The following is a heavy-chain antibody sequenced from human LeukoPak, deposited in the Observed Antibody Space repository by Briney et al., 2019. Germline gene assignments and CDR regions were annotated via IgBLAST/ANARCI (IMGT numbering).Heavy chain of an antibody. D-gene: IGHD3-10*01. CDR1: GGSISSSSYY. CDR3: ARPRRHYYGSRGDDWFDP. J-gene: IGHJ5*02. CDR2: IYYSGST. Sequence: SETLSLTCTVSGGSISSSSYYWGWIRQPPGKGLEWIGSIYYSGSTYYNPSLKSRVTISVDTSKYQFSLKLSSVTAADTAVYYCARPRRHYYGSRGDDWFDPWGQGTLVTVSS. V-gene: IGHV4-39*01.